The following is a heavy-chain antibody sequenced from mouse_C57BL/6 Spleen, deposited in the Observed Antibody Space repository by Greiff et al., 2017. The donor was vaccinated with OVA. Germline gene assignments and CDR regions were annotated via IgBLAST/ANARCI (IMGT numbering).Heavy chain of an antibody. Sequence: QVKLLESGAELVKPGASVKMSCKASGYTFTGYWITWVKQRPGQGLEWIGYIYPGSGSIYYNEKFKSKATLTVAKSSSTVYMQLSCLTSEDAADYYSAREGSSGSSLAYWGQGTLVTVSA. CDR3: AREGSSGSSLAY. V-gene: IGHV1-55*01. CDR1: GYTFTGYW. D-gene: IGHD1-1*01. CDR2: IYPGSGSI. J-gene: IGHJ3*01.